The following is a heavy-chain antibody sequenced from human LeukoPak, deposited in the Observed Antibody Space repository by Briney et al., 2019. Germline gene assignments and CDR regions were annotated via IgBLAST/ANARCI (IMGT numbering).Heavy chain of an antibody. CDR1: GFTFSTYG. CDR2: ISYDGSNK. CDR3: AKELKPMIVVADLFDC. D-gene: IGHD3-22*01. Sequence: PGGSLRLSCAASGFTFSTYGMHWVRQSPGKGLDWVALISYDGSNKYYADSVKGRFTISRDNSKNTLYLQMNSLRPEDTAVYYCAKELKPMIVVADLFDCWGQGTLVTVSS. J-gene: IGHJ4*02. V-gene: IGHV3-30*18.